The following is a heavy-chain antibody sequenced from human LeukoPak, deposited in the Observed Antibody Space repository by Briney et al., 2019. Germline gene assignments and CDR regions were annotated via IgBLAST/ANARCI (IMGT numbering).Heavy chain of an antibody. CDR3: ARDYGGGGGFDY. D-gene: IGHD4-23*01. CDR1: GFTFSSYS. J-gene: IGHJ4*02. V-gene: IGHV3-21*01. CDR2: ISSSSSYI. Sequence: GSLRLSCAASGFTFSSYSMNWVRQAPGKGLEWVSSISSSSSYIYYADSVKGRFTISRDNAKNSLYLQMNSLRAEDTAVYYCARDYGGGGGFDYWGQGTLVTVSS.